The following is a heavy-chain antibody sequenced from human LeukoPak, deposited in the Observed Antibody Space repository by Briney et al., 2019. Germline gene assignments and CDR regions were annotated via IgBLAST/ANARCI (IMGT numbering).Heavy chain of an antibody. CDR3: ARDSSVVVVADLYGMDV. J-gene: IGHJ6*02. Sequence: ASVKVFCKASGYTFTSYYMHWVRQAPGQGLEWMGITNPSGGSTSYAQRFQGRVTMTRDTSTSTVYMELSSLRSEDTAVYYCARDSSVVVVADLYGMDVWGQGTTVTVSS. V-gene: IGHV1-46*01. CDR2: TNPSGGST. CDR1: GYTFTSYY. D-gene: IGHD2-15*01.